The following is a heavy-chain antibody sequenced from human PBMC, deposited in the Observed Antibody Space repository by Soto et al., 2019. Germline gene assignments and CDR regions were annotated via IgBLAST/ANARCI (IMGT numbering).Heavy chain of an antibody. CDR1: GYTFTSYA. D-gene: IGHD5-18*01. CDR2: INAGNGNT. Sequence: QVQLVQSGAEVKKPGASVKVSCKASGYTFTSYAMHWVRQAPGQRLEWMGWINAGNGNTKYSQKFQGRVTITRDTSASTAYMERSSLRSEDTAVYYWAREYSYGYWFDPWGQGTLVTVSS. CDR3: AREYSYGYWFDP. V-gene: IGHV1-3*01. J-gene: IGHJ5*02.